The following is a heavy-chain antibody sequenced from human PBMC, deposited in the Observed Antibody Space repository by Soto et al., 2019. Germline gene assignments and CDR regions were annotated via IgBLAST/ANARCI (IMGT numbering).Heavy chain of an antibody. Sequence: PGESLKISCKGSGYSFTSYWIGWVRQMPGEGLEWMGIIYPGDPDTRYSPSFQGQVTISADKSISTAYLQWSSLKASDTAMYYCARVLRFLEWFYYYGMDVWGQGTTVTVSS. V-gene: IGHV5-51*01. CDR1: GYSFTSYW. D-gene: IGHD3-3*01. CDR2: IYPGDPDT. J-gene: IGHJ6*02. CDR3: ARVLRFLEWFYYYGMDV.